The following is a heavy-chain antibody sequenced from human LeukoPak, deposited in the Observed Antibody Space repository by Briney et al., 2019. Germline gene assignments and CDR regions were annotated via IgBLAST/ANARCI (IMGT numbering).Heavy chain of an antibody. Sequence: GASVKVSCKASGYTFTGYYMHWVRQAPGQGLEWMGWINPNSGGANYAQKFQGRVSMTRDTSISTAYMDLSRLRSDDTAVYYCARAGAYRLYSYYYYYMDVWGKGTTVTVSS. D-gene: IGHD1-26*01. V-gene: IGHV1-2*02. CDR1: GYTFTGYY. CDR3: ARAGAYRLYSYYYYYMDV. J-gene: IGHJ6*03. CDR2: INPNSGGA.